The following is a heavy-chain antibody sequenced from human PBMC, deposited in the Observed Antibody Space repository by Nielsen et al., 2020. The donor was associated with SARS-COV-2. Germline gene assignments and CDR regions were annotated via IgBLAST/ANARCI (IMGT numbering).Heavy chain of an antibody. V-gene: IGHV1-3*01. J-gene: IGHJ4*02. CDR2: INAGNGNT. D-gene: IGHD1-26*01. CDR3: AGSRYSGSYYPFDY. Sequence: WVRQAPGQRLEWMGWINAGNGNTKYSQKFQGRVTITRDTSASTAYMELSSLRSEDTAVYYCAGSRYSGSYYPFDYWGQGTLVTVSS.